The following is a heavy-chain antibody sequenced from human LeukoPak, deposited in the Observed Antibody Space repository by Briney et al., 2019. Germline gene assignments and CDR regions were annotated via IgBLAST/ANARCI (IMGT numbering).Heavy chain of an antibody. CDR2: IYYSGST. D-gene: IGHD4-17*01. V-gene: IGHV4-31*03. Sequence: PSQTPSLTCTVSGGSLSRGGYYWSWVRQHPGTGLEWLGYIYYSGSTYYNTSLKSRVTISVDTSKNQFSLKLSAVTAADTAVYYCARGSTVTTYFDYWGQGTLVTVSS. J-gene: IGHJ4*02. CDR1: GGSLSRGGYY. CDR3: ARGSTVTTYFDY.